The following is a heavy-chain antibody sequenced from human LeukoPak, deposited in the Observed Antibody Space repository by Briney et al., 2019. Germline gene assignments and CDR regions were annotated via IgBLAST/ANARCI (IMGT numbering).Heavy chain of an antibody. CDR1: GYTCTSYG. CDR2: ISAYNGTT. J-gene: IGHJ4*02. Sequence: ASVKVSCKASGYTCTSYGISCVRQAPGQGLQSMGWISAYNGTTNYAQKLQGRVTMTPDTSTSTAYMELRSLRSHDTAVYYCARDGLAGATQIDYWGQGTLVTVSS. CDR3: ARDGLAGATQIDY. V-gene: IGHV1-18*01. D-gene: IGHD1-26*01.